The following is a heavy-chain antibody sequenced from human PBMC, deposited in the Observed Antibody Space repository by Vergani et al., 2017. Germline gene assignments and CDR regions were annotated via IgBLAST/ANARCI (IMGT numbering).Heavy chain of an antibody. D-gene: IGHD2-2*01. Sequence: QVQLVESGGGVVQPGRSLRLSCAASGFTFSSYAMHLVRQAPGKGLEWVAVISYDGSNKYYADSVKGRFTISRDNSKNTLYLQMNRLRAEDTAVYYCARTPTPAATNWFDPWGQGTLVTVSS. CDR3: ARTPTPAATNWFDP. V-gene: IGHV3-30*01. J-gene: IGHJ5*02. CDR1: GFTFSSYA. CDR2: ISYDGSNK.